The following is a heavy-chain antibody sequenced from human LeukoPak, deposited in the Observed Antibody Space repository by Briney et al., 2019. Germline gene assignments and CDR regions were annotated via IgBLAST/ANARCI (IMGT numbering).Heavy chain of an antibody. Sequence: SETLSLTCSVSGGSVSSSFWSWIRQPPGKGLEWIGHIYYSGSTNYNPSLKSRVTISVDTSKNQFSLRLSSVTAADTAVYYCARGPYYFDSWGPGTLVTVSS. CDR3: ARGPYYFDS. CDR2: IYYSGST. J-gene: IGHJ4*02. V-gene: IGHV4-59*02. CDR1: GGSVSSSF.